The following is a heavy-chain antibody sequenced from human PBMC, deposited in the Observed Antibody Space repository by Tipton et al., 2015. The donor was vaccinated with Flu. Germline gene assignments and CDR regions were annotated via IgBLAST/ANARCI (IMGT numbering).Heavy chain of an antibody. CDR1: GFTFSTSW. Sequence: SLRLSCAASGFTFSTSWMSWVRQAPGKGLEWVANINQGGSEKYYVDSVKGRFTISRDNAKNSLHPHMNSLRAEETAVYYCARTRGGYCSSSSCYADYFDYWGQGTLVTVSS. J-gene: IGHJ4*02. CDR2: INQGGSEK. V-gene: IGHV3-7*01. D-gene: IGHD2-2*01. CDR3: ARTRGGYCSSSSCYADYFDY.